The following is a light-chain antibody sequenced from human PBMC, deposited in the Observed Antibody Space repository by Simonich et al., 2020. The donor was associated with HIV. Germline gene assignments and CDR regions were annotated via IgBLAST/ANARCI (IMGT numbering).Light chain of an antibody. CDR1: ALPNQY. CDR2: KDT. J-gene: IGLJ2*01. Sequence: SYELTQPPSVSVSPGQTARISCSGDALPNQYAYWYQQKPGQAPVVVMAKDTERPSGSPARFSGASSGTTVTLTISGVQAEDEADYYCQSADSSGTHRVFGGGTKLTVL. CDR3: QSADSSGTHRV. V-gene: IGLV3-25*03.